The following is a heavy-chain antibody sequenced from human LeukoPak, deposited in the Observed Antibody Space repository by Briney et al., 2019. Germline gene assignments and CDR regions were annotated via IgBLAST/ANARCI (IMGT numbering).Heavy chain of an antibody. CDR3: AKAMETYYYDTSGYYFDY. CDR1: GFTFDDHA. V-gene: IGHV3-9*01. Sequence: GGSLRLSCAASGFTFDDHAMHWVRQAPGKGLEWVSGINWNSGSTGYADSVKGRFTISRDNAKNSLSLQINSLRAEDTALYYCAKAMETYYYDTSGYYFDYWGQGTLVTVSS. D-gene: IGHD3-22*01. CDR2: INWNSGST. J-gene: IGHJ4*02.